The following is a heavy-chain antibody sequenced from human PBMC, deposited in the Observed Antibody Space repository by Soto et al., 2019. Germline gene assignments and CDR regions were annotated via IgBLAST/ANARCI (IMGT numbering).Heavy chain of an antibody. J-gene: IGHJ4*02. Sequence: EVQLLESGGGLVQPGGSLRLSCAASGFTFNNYAMTWVRQAPGKGLEWVSAISGGGDTTSYADSVKGRFTVSRDGSKKTRYLPMSSLRAEDTALYYCAKGRGGSGSLTPRVDFWGQGTLVTVSS. CDR1: GFTFNNYA. D-gene: IGHD3-10*01. V-gene: IGHV3-23*01. CDR3: AKGRGGSGSLTPRVDF. CDR2: ISGGGDTT.